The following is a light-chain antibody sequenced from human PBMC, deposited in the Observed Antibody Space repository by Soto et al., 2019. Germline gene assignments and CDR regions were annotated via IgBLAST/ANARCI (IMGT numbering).Light chain of an antibody. V-gene: IGKV4-1*01. J-gene: IGKJ4*01. CDR3: QQFYGTPFG. CDR1: QSVLYSSNNKNY. Sequence: DIVMTQSPDSLAVSLGERATINCKSSQSVLYSSNNKNYLAWYQQKPGQPPKLLIYWASTRESGVPDRFSGSGSGTDFTLTICGLQAEDVAVYYCQQFYGTPFGFGGGTKVEIK. CDR2: WAS.